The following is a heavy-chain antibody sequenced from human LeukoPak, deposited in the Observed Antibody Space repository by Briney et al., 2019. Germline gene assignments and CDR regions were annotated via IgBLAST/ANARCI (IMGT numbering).Heavy chain of an antibody. CDR1: GGTFSSYA. CDR2: IIPIFGTA. CDR3: ARGSDCSSTSCYLFGAFDI. D-gene: IGHD2-2*01. Sequence: GASVKVSCKASGGTFSSYAISWVRQAPGQGLEWMGGIIPIFGTANYAQKFQGRVTITADESTSTAYMELSSLRSEDTAVYYCARGSDCSSTSCYLFGAFDIWGQGTMVTVSS. J-gene: IGHJ3*02. V-gene: IGHV1-69*13.